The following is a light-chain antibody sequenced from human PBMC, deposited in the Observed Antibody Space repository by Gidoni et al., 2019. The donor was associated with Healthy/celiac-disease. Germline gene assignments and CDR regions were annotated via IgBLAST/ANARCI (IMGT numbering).Light chain of an antibody. V-gene: IGLV3-1*01. CDR1: KLGDQY. Sequence: SYELTQPPSVSVSPGQTASITCSGDKLGDQYACWYQQKPGQSPVLVICQDRKRPSGIPERFSGSNSGNTAALTISGTQAMYEAYYYCQAWDRSTVVFGGGTKLTVL. J-gene: IGLJ2*01. CDR3: QAWDRSTVV. CDR2: QDR.